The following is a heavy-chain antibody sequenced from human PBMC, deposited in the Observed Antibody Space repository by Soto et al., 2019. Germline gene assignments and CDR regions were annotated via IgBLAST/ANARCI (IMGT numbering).Heavy chain of an antibody. CDR3: AKHSEYQLLSWLDP. V-gene: IGHV3-23*01. D-gene: IGHD2-2*01. Sequence: EVQLLESGGGLVQPGGSLRLSCAASGFSFSTYAMSWVRQAPGKGLEWVSGISAGGGNTYYADSVRGRFTISRDNSKNRVDLQISSLRAEDTALYYCAKHSEYQLLSWLDPWGLGTLVTVSS. J-gene: IGHJ5*02. CDR1: GFSFSTYA. CDR2: ISAGGGNT.